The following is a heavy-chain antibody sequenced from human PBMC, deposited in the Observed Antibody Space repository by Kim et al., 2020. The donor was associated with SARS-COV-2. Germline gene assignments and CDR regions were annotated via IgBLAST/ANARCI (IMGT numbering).Heavy chain of an antibody. CDR1: GGSISSSSYY. Sequence: SETLSLTCTVSGGSISSSSYYWVWIRQPPGKGLEWIGSIYYSGSTYYNPSLKSRVTISVDTSKNRFALKLSSVTAADPAVYYCARRKGPRTIFGLVIVPHRGYYYMDVWGKGTTVTVSS. V-gene: IGHV4-39*01. D-gene: IGHD3-3*01. CDR3: ARRKGPRTIFGLVIVPHRGYYYMDV. J-gene: IGHJ6*03. CDR2: IYYSGST.